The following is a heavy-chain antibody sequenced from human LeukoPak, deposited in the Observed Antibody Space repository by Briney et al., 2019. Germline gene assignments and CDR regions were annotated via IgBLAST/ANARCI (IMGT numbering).Heavy chain of an antibody. D-gene: IGHD1-26*01. Sequence: GGSLRLSCVASGFTFSDYDMSWIRQAPGKGLEWVSYISSSGSTIYYADSVKGRFTISRDNAKNSLYLQMNSLRAEDTAVYYYAKKGRWELFDAFDIWGQGTMVTVSS. CDR2: ISSSGSTI. CDR1: GFTFSDYD. V-gene: IGHV3-11*04. CDR3: AKKGRWELFDAFDI. J-gene: IGHJ3*02.